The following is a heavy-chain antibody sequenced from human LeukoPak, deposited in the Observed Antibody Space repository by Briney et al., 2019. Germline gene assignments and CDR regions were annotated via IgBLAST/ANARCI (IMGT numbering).Heavy chain of an antibody. CDR2: IYSGGTT. J-gene: IGHJ4*02. CDR3: ARRAGGYSHPYDY. D-gene: IGHD4-23*01. V-gene: IGHV3-53*01. CDR1: GFTVSGNS. Sequence: GGSLRLSCAVSGFTVSGNSMSWVRQAPGKGLEWVSLIYSGGTTYYADSVKGRFTISRDNSKNTLYLQMNSLRAEDTAVYYCARRAGGYSHPYDYWGQGILVTVSS.